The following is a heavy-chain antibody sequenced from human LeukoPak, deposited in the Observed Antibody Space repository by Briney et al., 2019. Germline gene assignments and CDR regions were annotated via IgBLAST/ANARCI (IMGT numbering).Heavy chain of an antibody. Sequence: SETLSLTCTVSGGSIKSHFWSWVRQPREKRLEWIGYIFHSGSTNYNPSLKSRVTISVDTSKNQFSLRLTSVTAADTAVYYCAILTHNSFDFWGQGTLVTVSS. D-gene: IGHD5-24*01. CDR3: AILTHNSFDF. J-gene: IGHJ4*02. V-gene: IGHV4-59*11. CDR2: IFHSGST. CDR1: GGSIKSHF.